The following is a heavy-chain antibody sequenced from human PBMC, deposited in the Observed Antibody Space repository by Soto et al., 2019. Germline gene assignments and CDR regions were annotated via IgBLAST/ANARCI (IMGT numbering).Heavy chain of an antibody. CDR1: GFTFSSYA. Sequence: PGGSLRLSCAASGFTFSSYAMSWVRQAPGKGLEWVSAISGSGDSTYYADSVKGRFTISRDNSKNTLYLQMNSLRAEDTAVYYCAKDLPYYDDSSGSRAPFDYWGQGTLVTVSS. CDR3: AKDLPYYDDSSGSRAPFDY. V-gene: IGHV3-23*01. D-gene: IGHD3-22*01. CDR2: ISGSGDST. J-gene: IGHJ4*02.